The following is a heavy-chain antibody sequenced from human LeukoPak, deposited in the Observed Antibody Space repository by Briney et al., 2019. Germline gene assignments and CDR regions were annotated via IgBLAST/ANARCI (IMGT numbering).Heavy chain of an antibody. J-gene: IGHJ3*02. CDR1: GGSISSYY. V-gene: IGHV4-59*01. CDR2: IYYSGST. CDR3: ARDLGKLDAFDI. D-gene: IGHD3-16*01. Sequence: SETLSLTCTVSGGSISSYYWSWIRQPPGKGLEWIEYIYYSGSTNYNPSLKSRVTISVDTSKNQFSLKLSSVTAADTAVYYCARDLGKLDAFDIWGQGTMVTVSS.